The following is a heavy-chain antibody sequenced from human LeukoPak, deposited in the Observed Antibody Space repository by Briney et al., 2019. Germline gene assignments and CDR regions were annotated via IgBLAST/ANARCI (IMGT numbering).Heavy chain of an antibody. CDR3: ARDPSITIFGVVRDYYYMDV. Sequence: ASVKVSCKVSGYTLTELSMHWVRQAPGKGLEWMGIINPSGGSTSYAQKFQGRVTMTRDTSTSTVYMELSSLRSEDTAVYYCARDPSITIFGVVRDYYYMDVWGKGTTVTVSS. CDR2: INPSGGST. D-gene: IGHD3-3*01. V-gene: IGHV1-46*01. J-gene: IGHJ6*03. CDR1: GYTLTELS.